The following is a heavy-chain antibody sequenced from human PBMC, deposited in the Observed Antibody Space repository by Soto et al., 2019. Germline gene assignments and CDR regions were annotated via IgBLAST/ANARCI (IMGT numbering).Heavy chain of an antibody. D-gene: IGHD3-10*01. CDR2: INHSGST. CDR1: GGSFSGYY. V-gene: IGHV4-34*01. CDR3: ARDFGYAHGMDV. Sequence: SETLSLTCAVYGGSFSGYYWSWIRQHPGKGLEWIGEINHSGSTNYNPSLKSRVTISVDTSKNQFSLKLSSVTAADTAVYYCARDFGYAHGMDVWGQGTTVTVSS. J-gene: IGHJ6*02.